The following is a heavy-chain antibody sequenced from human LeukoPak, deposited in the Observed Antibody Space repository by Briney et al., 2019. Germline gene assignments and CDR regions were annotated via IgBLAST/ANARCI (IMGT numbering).Heavy chain of an antibody. Sequence: SGTLSLTCTISGGSVSSSNWWGWIRQPPGKALEWIGEIYHNGNTGYNPSLKSRVTISVDKSKNQFSLSLTSVTAADTAVYYCVRDTPGGSYGDYDYWGQGTLVTASS. CDR2: IYHNGNT. CDR3: VRDTPGGSYGDYDY. J-gene: IGHJ4*02. CDR1: GGSVSSSNW. D-gene: IGHD4-17*01. V-gene: IGHV4-4*02.